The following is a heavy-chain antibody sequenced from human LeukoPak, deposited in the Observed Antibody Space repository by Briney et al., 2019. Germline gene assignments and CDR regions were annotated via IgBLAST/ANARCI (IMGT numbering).Heavy chain of an antibody. CDR3: ARVLAYGMNV. CDR2: IVGRSSYT. CDR1: GFTFSDYY. J-gene: IGHJ6*02. Sequence: GGSLRLSCAASGFTFSDYYMTWIRQAPGKGLEWVSYIVGRSSYTSYADSVKGRFTISRDNAKNSLYLHMNSLRDEDTAVYYCARVLAYGMNVWGQGTTVTVSS. V-gene: IGHV3-11*05.